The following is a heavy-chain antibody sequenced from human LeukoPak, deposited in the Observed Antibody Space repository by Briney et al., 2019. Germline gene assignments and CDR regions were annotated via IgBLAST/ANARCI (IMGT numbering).Heavy chain of an antibody. Sequence: VKVSCKASGYTFTGYYMHWVRQAPGQGLEWMGWINPNSGGTNYAQKFQGRVTMTRDTSISTAYMELSRLRSDDTAVYYCARGGTPSYYYYMDVWGKGTTVTVSS. CDR2: INPNSGGT. V-gene: IGHV1-2*02. CDR1: GYTFTGYY. D-gene: IGHD2-21*01. J-gene: IGHJ6*03. CDR3: ARGGTPSYYYYMDV.